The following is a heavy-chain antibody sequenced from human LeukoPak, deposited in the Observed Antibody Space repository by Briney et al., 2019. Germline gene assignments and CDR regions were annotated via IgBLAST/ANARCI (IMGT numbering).Heavy chain of an antibody. CDR1: GGSIISYY. Sequence: SETLSLTCTVSGGSIISYYWSWIRQPPGKGLDWIGSIYTSGTTNYSPSLKSRVTISVDTSKNQVSLKLSSVTAADTAVYYCARLLPPGGSYSYYYYYMDVWGKGTTVTVSS. CDR3: ARLLPPGGSYSYYYYYMDV. V-gene: IGHV4-4*09. D-gene: IGHD1-26*01. J-gene: IGHJ6*03. CDR2: IYTSGTT.